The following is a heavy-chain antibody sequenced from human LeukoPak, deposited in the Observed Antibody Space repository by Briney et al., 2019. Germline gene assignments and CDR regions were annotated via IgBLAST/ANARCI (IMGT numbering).Heavy chain of an antibody. CDR1: GGSINSGGYY. V-gene: IGHV4-39*07. CDR3: ARETTLGKWLRRVYCFDY. CDR2: IYYSGST. D-gene: IGHD5-12*01. Sequence: TSETLSLTCTVSGGSINSGGYYWDWIRQPPGKGLEWIGSIYYSGSTYYNPSLKSRVTISVDTSKNQFSLKLSSVTAADTAVYYCARETTLGKWLRRVYCFDYWGQGTLVTVSS. J-gene: IGHJ4*02.